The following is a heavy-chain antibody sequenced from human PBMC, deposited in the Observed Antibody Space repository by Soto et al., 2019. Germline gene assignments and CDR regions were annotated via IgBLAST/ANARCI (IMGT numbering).Heavy chain of an antibody. V-gene: IGHV4-39*01. CDR1: GGSISSSSYY. D-gene: IGHD2-15*01. J-gene: IGHJ4*02. Sequence: QLQLQESGPGLVKPSETLSLTCTVSGGSISSSSYYWGWIRQPPGKGLEWIGSIYYSGTTYYYPSRKSRLTLSVDTSKNQFSLKLSSVTAADTAVYYCARRGYCSDGSCQFDYWGQGTLVTVSS. CDR2: IYYSGTT. CDR3: ARRGYCSDGSCQFDY.